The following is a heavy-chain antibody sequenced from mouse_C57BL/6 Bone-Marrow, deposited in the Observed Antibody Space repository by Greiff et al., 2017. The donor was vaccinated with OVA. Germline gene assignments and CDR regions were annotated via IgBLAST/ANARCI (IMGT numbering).Heavy chain of an antibody. CDR3: AELGPRGFAY. Sequence: VQLQQSGAELARPGASVKLSCKASGYTFTSYGVSWVKQRTGQGLEWIGEIYPRSGNTYYNEKFKGKATLTADKSSSTAYMELRSLTSEDSAVYFCAELGPRGFAYWGQGTLVTVSA. J-gene: IGHJ3*01. CDR1: GYTFTSYG. D-gene: IGHD4-1*01. V-gene: IGHV1-81*01. CDR2: IYPRSGNT.